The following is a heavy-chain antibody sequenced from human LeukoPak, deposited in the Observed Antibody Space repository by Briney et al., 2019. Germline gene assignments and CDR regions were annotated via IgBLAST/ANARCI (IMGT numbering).Heavy chain of an antibody. Sequence: SVKVSCKASGGTFSSYAISWVRQAPGQGLEWMGRIIPIFGTANYAQKFQGRVTITTDESTSTAYMELSSLRSEDTAVYYCARDAGKAYYYYMDVWGKGTTVTVSS. V-gene: IGHV1-69*05. CDR3: ARDAGKAYYYYMDV. CDR2: IIPIFGTA. J-gene: IGHJ6*03. CDR1: GGTFSSYA. D-gene: IGHD6-13*01.